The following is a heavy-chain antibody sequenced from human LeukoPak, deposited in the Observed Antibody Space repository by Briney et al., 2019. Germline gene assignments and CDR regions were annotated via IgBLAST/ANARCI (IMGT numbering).Heavy chain of an antibody. CDR2: MNPNSGNT. J-gene: IGHJ5*02. CDR1: GYTFTSYD. Sequence: ASVKVSCKASGYTFTSYDINWVRQATGQGLEWMGWMNPNSGNTGYAQKFQGRVTITRNTSISTAYMELSSLRSEDTAVYYCARGGDQADGFDLWGQGTLVTVSS. CDR3: ARGGDQADGFDL. D-gene: IGHD3-10*01. V-gene: IGHV1-8*03.